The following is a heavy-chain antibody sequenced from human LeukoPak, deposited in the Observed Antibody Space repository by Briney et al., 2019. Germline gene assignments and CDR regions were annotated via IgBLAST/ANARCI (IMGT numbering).Heavy chain of an antibody. Sequence: PGGSLRLSCAASGFTFSSYAMSWVRQAPGKGLEWVSAISGSGGSTYYADSVKGGFTISRDNSKNTLYLQMNSLRAEDTAVYYCAKDLGYSYGYGAFDIWGQGKMVTVSS. CDR1: GFTFSSYA. CDR2: ISGSGGST. CDR3: AKDLGYSYGYGAFDI. V-gene: IGHV3-23*01. J-gene: IGHJ3*02. D-gene: IGHD5-18*01.